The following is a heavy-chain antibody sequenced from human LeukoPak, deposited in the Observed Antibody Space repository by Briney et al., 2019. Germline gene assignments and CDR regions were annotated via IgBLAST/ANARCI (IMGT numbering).Heavy chain of an antibody. D-gene: IGHD3-10*01. CDR2: INHSGST. Sequence: NPSETLSLTCAVYGGSFSGYYWSWIRQPPGKGLEWIGEINHSGSTNYNPSLKSRVTISVDTSKNQFSLKLSSVTAADTAVYYCAREATVRDAFDIWGQGTMVTVSS. J-gene: IGHJ3*02. CDR1: GGSFSGYY. V-gene: IGHV4-34*01. CDR3: AREATVRDAFDI.